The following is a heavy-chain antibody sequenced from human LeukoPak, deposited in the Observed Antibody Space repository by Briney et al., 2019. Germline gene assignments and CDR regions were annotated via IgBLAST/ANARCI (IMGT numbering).Heavy chain of an antibody. CDR2: ISYDGGSK. CDR1: GFTFSNYA. D-gene: IGHD5-24*01. J-gene: IGHJ4*02. V-gene: IGHV3-30-3*01. Sequence: GGSLRLSCAASGFTFSNYAMHWVRQAPGKGLEWVAFISYDGGSKHYADSVKGRFTISRDNSKNTLYLQMNSLRPEDTAVYYCARARFGYNRGPFDYWGQGILVTVSS. CDR3: ARARFGYNRGPFDY.